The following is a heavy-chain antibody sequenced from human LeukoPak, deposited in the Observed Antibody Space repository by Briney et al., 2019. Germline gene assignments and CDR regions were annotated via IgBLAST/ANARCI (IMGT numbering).Heavy chain of an antibody. CDR1: GFTFSSYW. D-gene: IGHD4-17*01. J-gene: IGHJ4*02. Sequence: PGGSLRLSCAASGFTFSSYWMSWVRQAPGKGLEWVANIKQDGSEKYYVDSVKGRLTISRDNAKNSLYLQTNSLRAEDTAVYYCARDEGFYGSALNDYWGQGTLVTVSS. CDR2: IKQDGSEK. V-gene: IGHV3-7*01. CDR3: ARDEGFYGSALNDY.